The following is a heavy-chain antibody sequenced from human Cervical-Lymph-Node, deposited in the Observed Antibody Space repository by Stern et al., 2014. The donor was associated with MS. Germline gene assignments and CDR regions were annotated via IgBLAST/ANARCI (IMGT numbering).Heavy chain of an antibody. D-gene: IGHD4-17*01. CDR1: GYAFTSNG. J-gene: IGHJ3*01. CDR3: ARDRDYAFDL. Sequence: QVQLVQSGIEVKKAGASVRVSCKASGYAFTSNGISWVRQAPGKGLQWMGWISDNSGKTKLPQTFQDRVTLTRETSTDTAYLDLKSLRPDDMAVYYCARDRDYAFDLWGQGTVVTVS. V-gene: IGHV1-18*03. CDR2: ISDNSGKT.